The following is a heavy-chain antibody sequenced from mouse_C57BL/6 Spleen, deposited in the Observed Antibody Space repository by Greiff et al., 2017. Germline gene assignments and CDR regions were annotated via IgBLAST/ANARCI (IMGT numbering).Heavy chain of an antibody. CDR1: GYTFTDYY. CDR2: IFPGSGST. Sequence: QVQLQQSGPELVKPGASVKISCKASGYTFTDYYINWVQQRPGQGLEWIGWIFPGSGSTYYNEKFKGKATLTVDKSSSTAYMLLSSLTSEDSAVYFCARRYYDYANYYAMDYWGQGTSVTVSS. D-gene: IGHD2-4*01. J-gene: IGHJ4*01. CDR3: ARRYYDYANYYAMDY. V-gene: IGHV1-75*01.